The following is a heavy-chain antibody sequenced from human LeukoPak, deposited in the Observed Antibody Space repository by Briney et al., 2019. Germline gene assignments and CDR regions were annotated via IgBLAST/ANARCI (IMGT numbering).Heavy chain of an antibody. V-gene: IGHV3-33*01. D-gene: IGHD3-9*01. CDR3: ARSYDILTGYFTAYYYYYGMDV. Sequence: GGSLRLSCAASGFTSSSYGMHWVRQAPGKGLEWVAVIWYDGSNKYYADSVKGRFTISRDNSKNTLYLQMNSLRAEDTAVHYCARSYDILTGYFTAYYYYYGMDVWGQGTTVTVSS. CDR1: GFTSSSYG. CDR2: IWYDGSNK. J-gene: IGHJ6*02.